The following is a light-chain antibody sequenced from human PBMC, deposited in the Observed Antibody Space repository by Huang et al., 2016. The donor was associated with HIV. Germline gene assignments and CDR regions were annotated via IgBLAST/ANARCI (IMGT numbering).Light chain of an antibody. CDR1: QRILYNSDKKNY. V-gene: IGKV4-1*01. CDR3: QQYYGSPPT. Sequence: DIVMTQSPDSLAVSLGERVTINCKSSQRILYNSDKKNYLAWYQQKPGQPRKLLIYCASTRESGVPDRFSGSGSGTDFTLTISSLQAGDVAVYYCQQYYGSPPTFGQGTKVEIK. J-gene: IGKJ1*01. CDR2: CAS.